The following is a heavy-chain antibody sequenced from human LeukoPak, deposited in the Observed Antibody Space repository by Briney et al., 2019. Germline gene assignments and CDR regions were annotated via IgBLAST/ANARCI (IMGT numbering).Heavy chain of an antibody. Sequence: ASVKVSCKASGGTFNSYAISWVRQAPGQGLEWMGGIIPIFGTANYAQKVQGRVTITTDESTTTAYMELSSLRSEDTAVYYCARDNTMVRGWGADYYYGMDVWGQGTTVTVSS. CDR3: ARDNTMVRGWGADYYYGMDV. CDR2: IIPIFGTA. J-gene: IGHJ6*02. CDR1: GGTFNSYA. V-gene: IGHV1-69*05. D-gene: IGHD3-10*01.